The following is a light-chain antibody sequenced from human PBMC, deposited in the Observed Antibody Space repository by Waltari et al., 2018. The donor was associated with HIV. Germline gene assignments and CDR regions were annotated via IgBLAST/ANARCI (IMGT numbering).Light chain of an antibody. J-gene: IGLJ3*02. V-gene: IGLV1-44*01. Sequence: QSVLTQPPSASGTPGQRVTISCSGSSSNIGRDIVNWYQQLPGTAPKLLIYNNNPRPSGVPDRFSGSKSGTSASLAISGLQSEDEADYYCAAWDDSLNGWVFGGGTKLTVL. CDR1: SSNIGRDI. CDR3: AAWDDSLNGWV. CDR2: NNN.